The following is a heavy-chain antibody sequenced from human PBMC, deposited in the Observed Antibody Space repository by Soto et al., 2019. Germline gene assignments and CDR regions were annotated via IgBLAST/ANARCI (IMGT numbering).Heavy chain of an antibody. V-gene: IGHV1-3*01. CDR2: INAGNGNT. CDR3: ARDTGWGLLSSAVGMDF. Sequence: QVQLVQSGAEVKKPGASVKVSCKASGYTFTSYAMHWVRQAPGQRLEWMGWINAGNGNTKYSQKFQGRVTITRDTSESTAYMEMSSLESEDTAVYYCARDTGWGLLSSAVGMDFWGQGTTVTVSS. CDR1: GYTFTSYA. J-gene: IGHJ6*02. D-gene: IGHD1-26*01.